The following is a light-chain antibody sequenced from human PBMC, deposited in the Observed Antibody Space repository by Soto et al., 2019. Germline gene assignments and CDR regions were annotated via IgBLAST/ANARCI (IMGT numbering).Light chain of an antibody. Sequence: QSVLTQPPSASGTPGQRVTISCSGSSSNIGSNYVYWYHQLPGTAPKLVIYRNNQRPSGVPDRVSGSKSGTSASLAISGLRSEDEADYYCAAWDDRLRGLVSGRGTKLTVL. CDR2: RNN. J-gene: IGLJ2*01. CDR1: SSNIGSNY. CDR3: AAWDDRLRGLV. V-gene: IGLV1-47*01.